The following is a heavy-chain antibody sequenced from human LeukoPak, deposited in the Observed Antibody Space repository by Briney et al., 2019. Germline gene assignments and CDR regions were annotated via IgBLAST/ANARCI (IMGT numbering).Heavy chain of an antibody. V-gene: IGHV4-61*02. CDR2: IYTSGST. D-gene: IGHD3-22*01. Sequence: KSSETLSLTCTVSGGSISSGSYYWSWIRQPAGKGLEWIGRIYTSGSTSYNPSFKSRVTISVDTSKNQFSLKLSSVTAADTAVYYCAIGHYDSSGYPDWFDPWGQGTLVTVSS. J-gene: IGHJ5*02. CDR1: GGSISSGSYY. CDR3: AIGHYDSSGYPDWFDP.